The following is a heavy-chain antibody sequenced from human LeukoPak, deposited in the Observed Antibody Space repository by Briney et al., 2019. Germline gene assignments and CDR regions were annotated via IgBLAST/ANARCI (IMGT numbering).Heavy chain of an antibody. D-gene: IGHD2-15*01. CDR3: ARRYCSGGSCYSGAFDI. Sequence: PGGSLRLSCAASGFTFSVYGMSWVRQAPGKGLEWVSAISGDGTYYADSVKGRFTISRDNAKNTLYLQMNSLRAEDTALYYCARRYCSGGSCYSGAFDIWGQGTMVTVSS. J-gene: IGHJ3*02. V-gene: IGHV3-23*01. CDR2: ISGDGT. CDR1: GFTFSVYG.